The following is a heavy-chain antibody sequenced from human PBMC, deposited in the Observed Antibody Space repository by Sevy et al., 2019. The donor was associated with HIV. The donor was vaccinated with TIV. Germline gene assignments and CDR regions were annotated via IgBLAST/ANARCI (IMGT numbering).Heavy chain of an antibody. D-gene: IGHD6-13*01. V-gene: IGHV1-2*02. Sequence: ASVKVSCKASGYTFTGYYMHWVRQAPGQGLEWMGWINPNSGGTNYAQKFQGRVTMTRDTSISTAYMELSRLRSDDTAVYYCARSSTIAAAGSYYYYGMDVWGQGTTVTVSS. CDR1: GYTFTGYY. J-gene: IGHJ6*02. CDR2: INPNSGGT. CDR3: ARSSTIAAAGSYYYYGMDV.